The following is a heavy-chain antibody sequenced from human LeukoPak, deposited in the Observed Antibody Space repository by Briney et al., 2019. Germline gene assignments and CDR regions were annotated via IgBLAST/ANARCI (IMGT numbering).Heavy chain of an antibody. V-gene: IGHV3-21*01. J-gene: IGHJ4*02. CDR3: ARYPNDSGRYYFDY. CDR2: ISSSSSYI. CDR1: GFTFSSYS. D-gene: IGHD4-17*01. Sequence: GGSLRLSCAASGFTFSSYSMNWVRQAPGKGLEWVSSISSSSSYIYYADSVKGRFTISRDNAKNSLYLQMNSLRADDTAVYYCARYPNDSGRYYFDYWGQGTLVTVSS.